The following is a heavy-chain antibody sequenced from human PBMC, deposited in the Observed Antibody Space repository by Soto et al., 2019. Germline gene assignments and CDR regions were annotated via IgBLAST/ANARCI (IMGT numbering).Heavy chain of an antibody. J-gene: IGHJ4*02. CDR1: GYSFTSYW. D-gene: IGHD6-19*01. CDR3: ARRAVATFQVPYYFDE. V-gene: IGHV5-51*01. CDR2: IYPGDSDT. Sequence: PGESLKISCKGSGYSFTSYWIGWVRQMPGKGLEWMGIIYPGDSDTRYSPSFQGQVTISADKSISTAYLQWSSLKASDTAMYYCARRAVATFQVPYYFDEWGQGTLVTVSS.